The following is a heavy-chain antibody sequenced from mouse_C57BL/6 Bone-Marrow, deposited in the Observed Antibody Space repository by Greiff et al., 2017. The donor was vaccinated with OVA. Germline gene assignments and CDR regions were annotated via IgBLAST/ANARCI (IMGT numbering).Heavy chain of an antibody. CDR1: GFNIKDDY. V-gene: IGHV14-4*01. D-gene: IGHD2-1*01. CDR3: TSIYYGNSWFAY. Sequence: VQLQQSGAELVRPGASVKLSCTASGFNIKDDYMHWVKQRPEQGLEWIGWIDPENGDTEYASKFQGKSTIPADTSSNTAYLQISSLTSEDTAVNYCTSIYYGNSWFAYWGQGTLVTVSA. CDR2: IDPENGDT. J-gene: IGHJ3*01.